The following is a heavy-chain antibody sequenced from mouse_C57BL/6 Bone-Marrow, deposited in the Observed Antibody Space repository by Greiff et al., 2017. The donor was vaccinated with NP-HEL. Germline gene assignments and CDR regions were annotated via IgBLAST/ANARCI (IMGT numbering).Heavy chain of an antibody. CDR1: GFSFNTYA. J-gene: IGHJ2*01. D-gene: IGHD5-2*01. CDR3: VRNTKEYFDY. CDR2: IRSKSNNYAT. Sequence: EVKLMESGGGLVQPKGSLKLSCAASGFSFNTYAMNWVRQAPGKGLEWVARIRSKSNNYATYYADSVKDRFTISRDDSESMLYLQMNNLKTEDTAMYYCVRNTKEYFDYWGKGTTLTVSS. V-gene: IGHV10-1*01.